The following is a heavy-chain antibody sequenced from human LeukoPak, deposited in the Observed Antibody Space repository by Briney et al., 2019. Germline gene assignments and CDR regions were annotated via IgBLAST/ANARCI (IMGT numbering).Heavy chain of an antibody. CDR3: AKGDSSGYYHNWFDP. Sequence: PGRSLRLSCAASGFTFDDYAMHWVRQAPGKGLEWVSGISWNSGSIGYADSVKGRFTISRDNAKNSLYLQMNSLRAEDMALYYCAKGDSSGYYHNWFDPWGQGTLVTVSS. J-gene: IGHJ5*02. CDR2: ISWNSGSI. V-gene: IGHV3-9*03. D-gene: IGHD3-22*01. CDR1: GFTFDDYA.